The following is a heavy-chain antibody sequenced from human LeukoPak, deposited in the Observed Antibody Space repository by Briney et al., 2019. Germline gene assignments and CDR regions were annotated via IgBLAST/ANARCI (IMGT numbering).Heavy chain of an antibody. V-gene: IGHV3-13*05. CDR2: IGTAGDP. CDR3: VAAPSKSSAFDI. D-gene: IGHD6-13*01. J-gene: IGHJ3*02. CDR1: GFTFSNYD. Sequence: GGSLRLSCAASGFTFSNYDMHWVRQGTGKSLVWVSAIGTAGDPYYPGSVEGRFTISRENAKNSLYLQMNSLRGGDTAVYYCVAAPSKSSAFDIWGQGTMVTVSS.